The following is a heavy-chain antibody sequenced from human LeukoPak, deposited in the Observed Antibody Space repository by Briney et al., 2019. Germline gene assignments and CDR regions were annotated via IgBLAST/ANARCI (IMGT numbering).Heavy chain of an antibody. D-gene: IGHD6-13*01. CDR2: IYYSGST. Sequence: PSETLSLTCTVSGGSISSSSYYWGWIRQPPGKGLEWIGSIYYSGSTYYNPSLKSRVTISVDTSKNQFSLKLSSVTAADAAVYYCAREKQQLGTTDWFDPWGQGTLVTVSS. J-gene: IGHJ5*02. CDR1: GGSISSSSYY. V-gene: IGHV4-39*07. CDR3: AREKQQLGTTDWFDP.